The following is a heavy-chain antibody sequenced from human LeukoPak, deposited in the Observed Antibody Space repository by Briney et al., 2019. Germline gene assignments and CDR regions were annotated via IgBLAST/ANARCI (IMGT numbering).Heavy chain of an antibody. CDR3: VLTEFLEGDGYGYSALWPDN. CDR1: GFTFSSYW. J-gene: IGHJ4*02. V-gene: IGHV3-7*01. Sequence: GGSLRLSCAASGFTFSSYWMSWVRQAPGKGLEWVANIKQDGSEKNYVDSVKGRFTISRDNAKKSLYLEMNSLRDEDTAVYYCVLTEFLEGDGYGYSALWPDNWGQGTLVTVSS. CDR2: IKQDGSEK. D-gene: IGHD5-24*01.